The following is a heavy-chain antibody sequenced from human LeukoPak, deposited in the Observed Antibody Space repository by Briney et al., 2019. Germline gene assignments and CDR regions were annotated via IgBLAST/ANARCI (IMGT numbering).Heavy chain of an antibody. Sequence: SETLSLTCTVSGGSISSSSYNWGWIRQPPGKGLEWIGRIYYSGSTYYNPSLKSRVTISVDTSKNQFSLKLSSVTAADTAVYYCARKNCGGDCYSFNWFDPWGQGTLVTVSS. CDR2: IYYSGST. J-gene: IGHJ5*02. D-gene: IGHD2-21*02. CDR1: GGSISSSSYN. V-gene: IGHV4-39*07. CDR3: ARKNCGGDCYSFNWFDP.